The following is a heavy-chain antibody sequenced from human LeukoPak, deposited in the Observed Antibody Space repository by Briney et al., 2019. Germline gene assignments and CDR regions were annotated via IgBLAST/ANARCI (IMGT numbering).Heavy chain of an antibody. D-gene: IGHD6-13*01. J-gene: IGHJ3*02. CDR3: ARWAAAGDEIAFDI. CDR1: GGSISSSSHY. V-gene: IGHV4-39*07. Sequence: SETLSLTCTVSGGSISSSSHYWGWIRQPPGKGPEWIGSIYYSGDTYYNPSLKSRVTISVDTSKNQFSLKLSSVTAADTAVYYCARWAAAGDEIAFDIWGQGTMVTVSS. CDR2: IYYSGDT.